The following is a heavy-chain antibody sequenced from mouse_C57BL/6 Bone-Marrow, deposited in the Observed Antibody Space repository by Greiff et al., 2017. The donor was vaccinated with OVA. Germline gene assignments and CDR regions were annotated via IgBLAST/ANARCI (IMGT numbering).Heavy chain of an antibody. V-gene: IGHV5-15*01. CDR1: GFTFSDYG. J-gene: IGHJ2*01. D-gene: IGHD2-1*01. Sequence: EVKLMESGGGLVQPGGSLKLSCAASGFTFSDYGMAWVRQAPRKGPEWVAFISNLAYSIYYADTVTGRFTISRENAKNTLYLEMSSLRSEDTAMYYCARGNYVFDYWGQGTTLTVSS. CDR3: ARGNYVFDY. CDR2: ISNLAYSI.